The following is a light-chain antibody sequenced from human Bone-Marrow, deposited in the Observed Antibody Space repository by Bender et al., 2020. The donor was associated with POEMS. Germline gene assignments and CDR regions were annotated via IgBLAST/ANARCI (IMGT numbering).Light chain of an antibody. V-gene: IGLV2-23*02. CDR2: EVN. J-gene: IGLJ1*01. Sequence: QSALTQPASVSGSPGQSITISCTGTSSDVGSYNHVSWYKHHPGKVPQLLLYEVNKRPTGLSSRFSGSKSGNTASLTISALQSEDEATYYCCSYAGSGTYVFGTGTSVTVL. CDR3: CSYAGSGTYV. CDR1: SSDVGSYNH.